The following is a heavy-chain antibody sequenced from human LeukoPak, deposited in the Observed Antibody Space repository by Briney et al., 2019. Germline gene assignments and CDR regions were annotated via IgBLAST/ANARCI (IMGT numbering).Heavy chain of an antibody. V-gene: IGHV3-23*01. CDR1: GFTFSSCA. CDR2: ISGSGGST. J-gene: IGHJ6*02. Sequence: GGSLRLFCAASGFTFSSCAMRWVRQAPAKGLEGVSAISGSGGSTYYADSVKGRFTISRDNSKHTLYLQMNSLRAEDTAVYYCAKATSSCQRYGIDVWGQGTTVTASS. CDR3: AKATSSCQRYGIDV. D-gene: IGHD6-13*01.